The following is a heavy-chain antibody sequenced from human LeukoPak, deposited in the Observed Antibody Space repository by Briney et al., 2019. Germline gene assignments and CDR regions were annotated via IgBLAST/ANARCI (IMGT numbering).Heavy chain of an antibody. CDR2: ISGSGGST. CDR1: GFTFSSYA. CDR3: AKFLPTHIVVANYYFDY. V-gene: IGHV3-23*01. J-gene: IGHJ4*02. D-gene: IGHD2-21*01. Sequence: GGSLRLSCAASGFTFSSYAMSWVRQAPGKGLGWVSAISGSGGSTYYADSVKGRFTLSRDNSKNTLYLQMNSLRAEDTAVYYCAKFLPTHIVVANYYFDYWGQGTLVTVSS.